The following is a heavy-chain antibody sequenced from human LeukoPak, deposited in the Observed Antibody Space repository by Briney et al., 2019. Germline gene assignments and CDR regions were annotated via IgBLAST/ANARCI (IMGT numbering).Heavy chain of an antibody. CDR2: IYHSGST. Sequence: TPSETLSLTCAVSGGSISSSNWWSWVRQPPGKGLEWIGEIYHSGSTNYNPSLKSRVTISVDKSKNQFSLKLSSVTAADTAVYYCARRSNSHGGFDYWGQGTLVTVSS. D-gene: IGHD5-18*01. J-gene: IGHJ4*02. CDR1: GGSISSSNW. CDR3: ARRSNSHGGFDY. V-gene: IGHV4-4*02.